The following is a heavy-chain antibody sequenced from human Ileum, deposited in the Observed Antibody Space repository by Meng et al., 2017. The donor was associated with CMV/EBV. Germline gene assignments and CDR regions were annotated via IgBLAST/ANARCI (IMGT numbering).Heavy chain of an antibody. D-gene: IGHD1-26*01. CDR2: IKSKGAGETI. CDR1: GFTFRYAW. J-gene: IGHJ4*02. Sequence: ASGFTFRYAWMTWVRQAPGKGLEWVGRIKSKGAGETIDYAAPVEGRFTISRDDSKNILYLQMNSLKSEDTAVYYCTKGGPLGSYFDYWGQGALVTVSS. V-gene: IGHV3-15*01. CDR3: TKGGPLGSYFDY.